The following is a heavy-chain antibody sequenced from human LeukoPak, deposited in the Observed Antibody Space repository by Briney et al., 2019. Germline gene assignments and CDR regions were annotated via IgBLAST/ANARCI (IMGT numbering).Heavy chain of an antibody. CDR2: IYYSWST. CDR1: GGSISSGGYY. Sequence: SETLSLTCTVSGGSISSGGYYWSWIRQHPGKGLEWIGYIYYSWSTYYNPSLKSRVTISVDTSKNQFSLKLSSVTAADTAVYYCASCGDYYYGMDVWGQGTTVTVSS. V-gene: IGHV4-31*03. CDR3: ASCGDYYYGMDV. D-gene: IGHD4-17*01. J-gene: IGHJ6*02.